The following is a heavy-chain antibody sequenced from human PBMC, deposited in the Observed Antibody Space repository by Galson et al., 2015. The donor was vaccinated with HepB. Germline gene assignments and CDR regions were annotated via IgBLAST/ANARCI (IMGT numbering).Heavy chain of an antibody. Sequence: SLRLSCAASGFTFSSYGMHWVRQAPGKGLEWVAVISYDGSNKYYADSVKGRFTISRDNSKNTLYLQMNSLRAEDTAVYYCAKDRRYCSSTSCRYPEKVWYYYYGMDVWGQGTTVTVSS. V-gene: IGHV3-30*18. CDR3: AKDRRYCSSTSCRYPEKVWYYYYGMDV. CDR2: ISYDGSNK. J-gene: IGHJ6*02. D-gene: IGHD2-2*01. CDR1: GFTFSSYG.